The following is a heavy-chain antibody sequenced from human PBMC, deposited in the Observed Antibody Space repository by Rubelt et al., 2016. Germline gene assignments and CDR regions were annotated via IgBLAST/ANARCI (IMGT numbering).Heavy chain of an antibody. J-gene: IGHJ4*02. D-gene: IGHD2-15*01. Sequence: EVQLLESGGGLVQPGGSLRLSCAASGFSLSGYSMDWVRQVPGKGLEWISYISGGMETIYYADSVRGRFTISRDNAKNSLYLQMESLGAEETAVYSCAKDPPWGYCLGSSCYSFDYWGQGTLVTVSS. CDR1: GFSLSGYS. V-gene: IGHV3-48*04. CDR3: AKDPPWGYCLGSSCYSFDY. CDR2: ISGGMETI.